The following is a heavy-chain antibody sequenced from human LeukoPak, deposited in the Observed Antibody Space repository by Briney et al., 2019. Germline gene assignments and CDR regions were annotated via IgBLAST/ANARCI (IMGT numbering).Heavy chain of an antibody. D-gene: IGHD3-22*01. CDR3: ARVGYYDSSGYRGFDP. V-gene: IGHV3-21*01. J-gene: IGHJ5*02. CDR2: ISSSSYI. CDR1: GFTFSSYS. Sequence: PGGSLRLSCAASGFTFSSYSMNWVRQAPGKGLEWVSSISSSSYIYYADSVKGRFTISRDNAKNSLYLQMNSLRAEDTAVYYCARVGYYDSSGYRGFDPWGQGTLVTVSS.